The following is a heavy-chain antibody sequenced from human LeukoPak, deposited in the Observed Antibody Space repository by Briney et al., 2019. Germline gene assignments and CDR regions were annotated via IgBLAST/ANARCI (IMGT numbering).Heavy chain of an antibody. CDR3: ARDDYSAFDY. V-gene: IGHV3-30-3*01. J-gene: IGHJ4*02. CDR1: GLTFSSYA. CDR2: ISYDGSNK. Sequence: PGGSLRLSCAAAGLTFSSYAMHWVRQAPGKGLEWVAVISYDGSNKYYADSVKGRFTISRDNSKSTLYLQMNSLRAEDTAVYYCARDDYSAFDYWGQGTLVTVSS. D-gene: IGHD5-12*01.